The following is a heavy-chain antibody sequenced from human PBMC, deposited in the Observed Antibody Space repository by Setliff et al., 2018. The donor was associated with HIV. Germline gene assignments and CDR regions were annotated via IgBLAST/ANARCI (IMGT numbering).Heavy chain of an antibody. CDR1: GYTFTSYD. V-gene: IGHV1-8*02. D-gene: IGHD6-19*01. J-gene: IGHJ5*02. CDR3: TRSSSDWIQVRFDP. CDR2: MSPNSGNT. Sequence: ASVKVSCKASGYTFTSYDINWVRQATGQGLEWMGWMSPNSGNTGYAQKFQGRVTMTSDTSTSTVYMELRNLRSDDTAVYFCTRSSSDWIQVRFDPWGQGTLVTVSS.